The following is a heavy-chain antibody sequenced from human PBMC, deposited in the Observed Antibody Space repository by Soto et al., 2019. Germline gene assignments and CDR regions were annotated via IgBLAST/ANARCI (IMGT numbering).Heavy chain of an antibody. D-gene: IGHD5-12*01. Sequence: GGSLRLSCAASGVTFSSYAMSWVRQAPGKGLEWVSAISGSGGSTYYADSVKGRFTISRDNSKNTLYLQMNSLRAEDTAVYYCAKDGPRRDGYNFPYYFDYWGQGTLVTVSS. CDR2: ISGSGGST. J-gene: IGHJ4*02. CDR1: GVTFSSYA. CDR3: AKDGPRRDGYNFPYYFDY. V-gene: IGHV3-23*01.